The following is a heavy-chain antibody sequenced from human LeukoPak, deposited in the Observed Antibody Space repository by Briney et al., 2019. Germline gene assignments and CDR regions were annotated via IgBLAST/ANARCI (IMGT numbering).Heavy chain of an antibody. D-gene: IGHD2-2*01. CDR1: GYTFTGYY. V-gene: IGHV1-2*02. CDR2: INPNSGGT. J-gene: IGHJ5*02. Sequence: GASVKVSCKASGYTFTGYYMHWVRQAPGQGLEWMGWINPNSGGTNYAQKFQGRVTMTRDTSISTAYMELSRLRSDDTAVYYCARDDSRGVVPAAPNWFDPWGLGTLVTVSS. CDR3: ARDDSRGVVPAAPNWFDP.